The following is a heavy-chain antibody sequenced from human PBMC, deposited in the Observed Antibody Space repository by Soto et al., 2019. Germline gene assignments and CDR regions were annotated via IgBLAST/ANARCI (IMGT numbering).Heavy chain of an antibody. CDR1: GFTFTTYA. CDR3: AKEQLVDYYYGMDV. Sequence: GGSLRLSCAASGFTFTTYAMNWVRQAPGKGLEGVSSISGSDGSTYYADSVKGRFTISRDNSKNTLYLQMNSLRAEDTAVYYCAKEQLVDYYYGMDVWGQGTTVTVSS. J-gene: IGHJ6*02. CDR2: ISGSDGST. V-gene: IGHV3-23*01. D-gene: IGHD6-13*01.